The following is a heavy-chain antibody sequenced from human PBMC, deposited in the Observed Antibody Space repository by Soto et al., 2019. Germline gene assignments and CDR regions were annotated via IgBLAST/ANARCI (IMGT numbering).Heavy chain of an antibody. CDR2: INHSGST. Sequence: SETLSLTCAVYGGSFSGYYWSWIRQPPGKGLEWIGEINHSGSTNYNPSLKSRVTISVDTSKNQFSLKLSSVTAADTAVYYCARGVVRYYYNYYGMDVWGQGTTATVSS. D-gene: IGHD3-10*01. CDR1: GGSFSGYY. J-gene: IGHJ6*02. V-gene: IGHV4-34*01. CDR3: ARGVVRYYYNYYGMDV.